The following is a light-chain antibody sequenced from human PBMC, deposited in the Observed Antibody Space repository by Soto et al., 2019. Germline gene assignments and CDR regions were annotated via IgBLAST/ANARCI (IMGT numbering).Light chain of an antibody. V-gene: IGLV6-57*01. Sequence: NFVLTQPHSVSESPGKTVIISCTRSSGSFASNYVQWYQQRPGSSPTTVIYEDNQRPSGVPDRFSGSIDSSSNSASLTISGLETEDEADYYCQSYDATNQVFGGGTKVTVL. CDR2: EDN. CDR3: QSYDATNQV. J-gene: IGLJ3*02. CDR1: SGSFASNY.